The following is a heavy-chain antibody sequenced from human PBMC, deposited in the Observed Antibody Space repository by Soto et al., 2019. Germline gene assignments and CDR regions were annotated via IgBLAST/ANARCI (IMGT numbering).Heavy chain of an antibody. CDR3: TRAISGGPFDY. D-gene: IGHD2-15*01. CDR1: GFIFSTYI. CDR2: ISRSSDHM. V-gene: IGHV3-21*01. J-gene: IGHJ4*02. Sequence: EVQLVESGGGLVKPGGSLRLSCAASGFIFSTYIMNWVRQTPGKGLEWVSSISRSSDHMYYADSVRGRFTISRDNAKNSLFLQMNSLRAEDTAVYYCTRAISGGPFDYWGQGALVTVSS.